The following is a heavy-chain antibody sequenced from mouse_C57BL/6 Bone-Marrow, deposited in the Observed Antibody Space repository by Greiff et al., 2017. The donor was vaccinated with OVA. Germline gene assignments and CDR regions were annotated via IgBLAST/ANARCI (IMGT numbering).Heavy chain of an antibody. CDR1: GFNIKDYY. V-gene: IGHV14-2*01. Sequence: EVKLVESGAELVKPGASVKLSCTASGFNIKDYYMHWVKQRTEQGLEWIGRIDPEDGETKYAPKFQGKATITADTSSNTAFLPLCCLTSEDTSVYYCARSHYDYDAGFAYWGQGTLVTVSA. D-gene: IGHD2-4*01. J-gene: IGHJ3*01. CDR3: ARSHYDYDAGFAY. CDR2: IDPEDGET.